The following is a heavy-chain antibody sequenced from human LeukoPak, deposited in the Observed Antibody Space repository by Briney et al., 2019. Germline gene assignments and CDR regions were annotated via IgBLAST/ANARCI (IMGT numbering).Heavy chain of an antibody. J-gene: IGHJ4*02. D-gene: IGHD3-10*01. V-gene: IGHV1-2*02. Sequence: ASVKVSCKASGYTFTGYYMHWVRQAPGQGLEWMGWINPNSGGTNYAQKFQGRVTMTRDTSISTAYMELNRLSSDDTAVYYCARIYGSGSYYLGYWGQGTLVTVSS. CDR3: ARIYGSGSYYLGY. CDR1: GYTFTGYY. CDR2: INPNSGGT.